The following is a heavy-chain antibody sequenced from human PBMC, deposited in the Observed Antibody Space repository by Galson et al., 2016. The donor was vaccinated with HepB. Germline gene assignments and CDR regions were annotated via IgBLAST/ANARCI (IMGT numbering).Heavy chain of an antibody. Sequence: SLRLSCAVSGFAFSSYWMSWVRQAPGRGLEWVANIRHDGSEKYYVDSVKGRFTISRDNAKNSLFLQMSSLRAEDTAVYYCARSRLAAAFDPWGQGTLVTVSS. CDR2: IRHDGSEK. CDR1: GFAFSSYW. J-gene: IGHJ5*02. V-gene: IGHV3-7*03. CDR3: ARSRLAAAFDP. D-gene: IGHD6-13*01.